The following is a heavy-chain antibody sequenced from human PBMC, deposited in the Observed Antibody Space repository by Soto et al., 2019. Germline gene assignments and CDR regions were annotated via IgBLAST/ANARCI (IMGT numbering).Heavy chain of an antibody. CDR1: GGSISSSSYY. D-gene: IGHD2-15*01. Sequence: PSETLSLTFTVSGGSISSSSYYGGWIRQPPGKGLEWIGSIFYSGSTYYNPSLKGRVTISVDTSKNQFSLKLSSVTAADTAVYYCARHLTYCSAGSCYSDFPYYGMDVWGQGTTVT. CDR3: ARHLTYCSAGSCYSDFPYYGMDV. V-gene: IGHV4-39*01. J-gene: IGHJ6*02. CDR2: IFYSGST.